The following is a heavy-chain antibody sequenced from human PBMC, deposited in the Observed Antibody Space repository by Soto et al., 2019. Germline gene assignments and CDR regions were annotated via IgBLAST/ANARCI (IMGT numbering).Heavy chain of an antibody. J-gene: IGHJ4*02. V-gene: IGHV4-34*01. D-gene: IGHD5-18*01. CDR3: ASQRDAAMVFDF. CDR2: INHSGST. CDR1: GRSFYAYH. Sequence: PSGTLSICWADYGRSFYAYHWSSTRQPPGKGLEWIGEINHSGSTKYNPSLESRVIVSVDTSKNQFSLKLSSVTVADTAVYYCASQRDAAMVFDFWGRGTLVTVSS.